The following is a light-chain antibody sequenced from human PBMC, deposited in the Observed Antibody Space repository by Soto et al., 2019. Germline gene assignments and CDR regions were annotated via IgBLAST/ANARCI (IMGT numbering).Light chain of an antibody. Sequence: EIVLTQSPATLSLSPGERATLSCRASQSVSSYLAWYQQKPGQAPRLLIYDASNRATGIPARFSGSGSGTDFTLTNSSTETEDFAFYYCQQRSNWLTFGGGTKVDSK. CDR1: QSVSSY. J-gene: IGKJ4*01. V-gene: IGKV3-11*01. CDR2: DAS. CDR3: QQRSNWLT.